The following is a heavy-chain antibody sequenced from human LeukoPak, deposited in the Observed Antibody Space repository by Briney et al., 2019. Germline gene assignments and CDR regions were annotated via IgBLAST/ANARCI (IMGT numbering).Heavy chain of an antibody. CDR3: AREDYYDSVDY. CDR2: IYSGGST. Sequence: GGSLRLSCAASGFTVSSNYMSWVRQAPGKGLEWVSVIYSGGSTYYADSVKGRFTISRDNSKNTLYLQMNSLRAEDTAVYYCAREDYYDSVDYWGQGTLVIVSS. J-gene: IGHJ4*02. D-gene: IGHD3-22*01. V-gene: IGHV3-53*01. CDR1: GFTVSSNY.